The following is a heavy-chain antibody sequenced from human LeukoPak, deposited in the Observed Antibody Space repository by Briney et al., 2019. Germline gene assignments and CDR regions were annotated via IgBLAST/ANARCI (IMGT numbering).Heavy chain of an antibody. J-gene: IGHJ6*02. V-gene: IGHV4-59*08. CDR1: GGSISSYY. Sequence: SETLSLTCTVSGGSISSYYWSWIRQPPGKGLEWIGYIYYSGSTNYNPSLKSRVTISVDTSKNQFSLKLSSVTAADTAVYYCARHGYYYYYGMDVWGQGTTVTVSS. CDR3: ARHGYYYYYGMDV. CDR2: IYYSGST.